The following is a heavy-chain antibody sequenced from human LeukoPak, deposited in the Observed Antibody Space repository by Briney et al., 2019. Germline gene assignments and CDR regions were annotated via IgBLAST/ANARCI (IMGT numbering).Heavy chain of an antibody. CDR3: ARGSISGSSFDL. V-gene: IGHV3-23*01. CDR1: GFTFSSYA. CDR2: ISGSGGST. D-gene: IGHD3-9*01. J-gene: IGHJ2*01. Sequence: GGSLRLSCAASGFTFSSYAMSWVRQAPGKGLEWVSAISGSGGSTYYADSVKGRFTISRDNAKNSLYLQMNSLRAEDTAVYYCARGSISGSSFDLWGRGTLLSVSS.